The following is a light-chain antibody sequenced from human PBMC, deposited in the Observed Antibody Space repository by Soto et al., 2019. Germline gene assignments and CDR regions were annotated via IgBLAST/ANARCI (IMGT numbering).Light chain of an antibody. Sequence: DIQLTQSPSTLSASVGDRVTLTCRASQNINNWVAWYQQKPGKAPKVLIDDATSLESEVPSRFRGSGSGTEFTLTISGLQPDDFAAYYCQQYDGNFGPGPKVDIK. J-gene: IGKJ3*01. V-gene: IGKV1-5*01. CDR3: QQYDGN. CDR2: DAT. CDR1: QNINNW.